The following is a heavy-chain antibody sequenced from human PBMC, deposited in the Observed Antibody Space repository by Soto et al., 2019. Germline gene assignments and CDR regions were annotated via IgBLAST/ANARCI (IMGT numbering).Heavy chain of an antibody. D-gene: IGHD5-18*01. J-gene: IGHJ6*02. CDR3: AKGDTAMAYYYYYYGMDV. V-gene: IGHV3-30*18. CDR1: GFTFSSYG. Sequence: QVQLVESGGGVVQPGRSLRLSCAASGFTFSSYGMHWVRQAPGKGLEWVAVISYDGSNKYYADSVKGRFTISRDNSKNTLYLQMNSLRAEDTAVYYCAKGDTAMAYYYYYYGMDVWGQGTTVTVSS. CDR2: ISYDGSNK.